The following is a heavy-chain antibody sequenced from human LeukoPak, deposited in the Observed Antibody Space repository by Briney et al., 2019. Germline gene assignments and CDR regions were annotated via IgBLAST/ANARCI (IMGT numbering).Heavy chain of an antibody. CDR2: IYPGDSDT. CDR3: AVGSSTRDDAFDI. D-gene: IGHD2-2*01. CDR1: GYSFTSYW. V-gene: IGHV5-51*01. J-gene: IGHJ3*02. Sequence: GESLKISCKGSGYSFTSYWIGWVRQMPGKGLEWMGIIYPGDSDTRYSPSFQGQVTISADKSISTAYLQWSGLKASDTAMYYCAVGSSTRDDAFDIWGQGTMVTVSS.